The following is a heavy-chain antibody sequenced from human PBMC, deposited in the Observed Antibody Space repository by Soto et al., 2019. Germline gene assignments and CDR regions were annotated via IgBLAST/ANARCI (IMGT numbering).Heavy chain of an antibody. J-gene: IGHJ5*02. D-gene: IGHD2-2*01. CDR2: MNPNSGHT. CDR1: GYTFTSHD. Sequence: QVQLVQSGAEVKKPGASVKVSCKASGYTFTSHDINWMRQATGQGLEWMGWMNPNSGHTNYAQKFQGRGTITRDTSISTAHIELTNLRSEDTAIYYCASDRSTTWGQGTLVTVSS. CDR3: ASDRSTT. V-gene: IGHV1-8*01.